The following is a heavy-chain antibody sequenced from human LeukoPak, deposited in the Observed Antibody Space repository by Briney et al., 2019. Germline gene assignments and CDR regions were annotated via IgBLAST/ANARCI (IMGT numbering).Heavy chain of an antibody. Sequence: PGGSLRLSCAASGFTFSSYSMNWVRQAPGKGLEWVSVIFGGGKTSYAGSVQGRVTLSRDNSKNTLYLQMIRLRVEDTAVYYCAAWRGSSWFDYWGQGTLVTVSS. V-gene: IGHV3-53*01. J-gene: IGHJ4*02. CDR3: AAWRGSSWFDY. CDR2: IFGGGKT. CDR1: GFTFSSYS. D-gene: IGHD6-13*01.